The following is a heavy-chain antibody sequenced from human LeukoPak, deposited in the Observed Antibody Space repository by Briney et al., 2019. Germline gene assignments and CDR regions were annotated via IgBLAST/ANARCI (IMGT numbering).Heavy chain of an antibody. CDR3: ARDGSYYGSGNHDY. Sequence: GGSLRLSCAASGFTFSSYSMNWVRQAPGKGLEWVSYISSSSSTIYYADSVKGRFTVSRDNAKNSLYLQMNSLRAEDTAVYYCARDGSYYGSGNHDYWGRGTLVTVSS. V-gene: IGHV3-48*01. CDR2: ISSSSSTI. CDR1: GFTFSSYS. D-gene: IGHD3-10*01. J-gene: IGHJ4*02.